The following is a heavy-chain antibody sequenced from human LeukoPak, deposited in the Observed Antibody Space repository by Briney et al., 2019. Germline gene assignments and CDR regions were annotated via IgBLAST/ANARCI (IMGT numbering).Heavy chain of an antibody. V-gene: IGHV1-69*04. CDR2: IIPILGIA. CDR3: ARDRDRMATIFRGIGY. D-gene: IGHD5-24*01. CDR1: GGTFSSYA. J-gene: IGHJ4*02. Sequence: ASVKVSCKASGGTFSSYAISWVRQAPGQGLEWMGRIIPILGIANYAQKFQGRVTITADKSTSTAYMELSSLRSEDTAVYYCARDRDRMATIFRGIGYWGQGTLVTVSS.